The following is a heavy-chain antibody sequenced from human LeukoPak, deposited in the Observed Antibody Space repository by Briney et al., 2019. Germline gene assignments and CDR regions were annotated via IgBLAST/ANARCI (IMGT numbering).Heavy chain of an antibody. Sequence: PSETLSLTCAVYGGSFSGYYWSWIRQPPGKGLEWIGEINHSGSTNYNPSLKSRVTISVDTSKNQFSLKLSSVTAADTAVYYCARNVDIVATIPSFDPWGQGTLVTVSS. J-gene: IGHJ5*02. CDR3: ARNVDIVATIPSFDP. D-gene: IGHD5-12*01. V-gene: IGHV4-34*01. CDR2: INHSGST. CDR1: GGSFSGYY.